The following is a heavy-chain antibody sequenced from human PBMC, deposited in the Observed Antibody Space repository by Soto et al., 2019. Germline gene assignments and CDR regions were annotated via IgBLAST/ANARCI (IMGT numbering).Heavy chain of an antibody. Sequence: PGGSLRLSCAASGFTFSSYGMHWVRQAPGKGLEWVAVISYDGSNKYYADSVKGRFTISRDNSKNTLYLQMNSLRAEDTAVYYCAKDHDILTGYSGYFDYWGQGT. CDR2: ISYDGSNK. V-gene: IGHV3-30*18. CDR1: GFTFSSYG. D-gene: IGHD3-9*01. J-gene: IGHJ4*02. CDR3: AKDHDILTGYSGYFDY.